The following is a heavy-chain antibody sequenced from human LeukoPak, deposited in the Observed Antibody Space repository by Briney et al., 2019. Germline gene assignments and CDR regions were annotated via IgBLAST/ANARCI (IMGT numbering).Heavy chain of an antibody. CDR3: ASAAQTLGYCSGGSCYSSRPFDY. Sequence: SETLSLTCTVSGGSISSSSYYWGWIRQPPGKGLEWIGSIYYSGSTYYNPSLKSRVTISVDTSKNQFSLKLSSVTAADTAVYYCASAAQTLGYCSGGSCYSSRPFDYWGQGTLVTASS. CDR2: IYYSGST. V-gene: IGHV4-39*01. D-gene: IGHD2-15*01. CDR1: GGSISSSSYY. J-gene: IGHJ4*02.